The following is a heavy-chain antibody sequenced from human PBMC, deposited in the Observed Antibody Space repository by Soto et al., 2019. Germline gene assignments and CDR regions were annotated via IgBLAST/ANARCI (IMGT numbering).Heavy chain of an antibody. Sequence: PGGSLRLSCAASGFTFSSYGMHWVRQAPGKGLEWVAVISYDGSNKYYADSVKGRFTISRDNSKNTLYLQMNSLRAEDTAVCYCAKDLRITMIVVVIDDCSQVTLVTLSS. CDR2: ISYDGSNK. D-gene: IGHD3-22*01. J-gene: IGHJ4*02. V-gene: IGHV3-30*18. CDR3: AKDLRITMIVVVIDD. CDR1: GFTFSSYG.